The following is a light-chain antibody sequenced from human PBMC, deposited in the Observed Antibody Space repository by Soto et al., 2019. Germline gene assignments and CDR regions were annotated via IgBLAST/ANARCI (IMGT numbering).Light chain of an antibody. CDR3: SSYTSSSSYV. CDR2: EVS. J-gene: IGLJ1*01. V-gene: IGLV2-14*01. CDR1: SRDVGGYNY. Sequence: QSALTQPASVSGSPGQSITISCTGTSRDVGGYNYVSWYQQHPGKAPKLMIYEVSNRPSGVSNRFSGSKSGNTASLTISGLQAEDEADYYCSSYTSSSSYVFGTGTKVT.